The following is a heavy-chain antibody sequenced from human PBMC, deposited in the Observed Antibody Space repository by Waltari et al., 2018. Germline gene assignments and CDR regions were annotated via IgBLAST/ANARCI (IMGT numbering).Heavy chain of an antibody. D-gene: IGHD6-13*01. CDR3: ARDRLAAAGEFDY. CDR2: IYYSGIT. J-gene: IGHJ4*02. V-gene: IGHV4-39*07. CDR1: GGSISSSSYY. Sequence: QLQLQESGPGLVKPSETLSLTCTVSGGSISSSSYYWGWIRQPPGKGLEWIGSIYYSGITYYNPSLKSRVTRSVDTSKNQFSLKLSSVTAADTAVYYCARDRLAAAGEFDYWGQGTLVTVSS.